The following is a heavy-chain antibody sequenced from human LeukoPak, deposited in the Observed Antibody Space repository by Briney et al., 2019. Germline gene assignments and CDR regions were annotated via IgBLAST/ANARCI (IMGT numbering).Heavy chain of an antibody. CDR2: ISSSGSGGST. Sequence: PGGSLRLSCAASGFTFSSYAMSWVRQAPVKGLEWVSGISSSGSGGSTYYADSVKGRFTISGDNSKNTLYLQINSVRAEDTAVYYCARAYSSSWYDFWGQGTLVTVSS. D-gene: IGHD6-13*01. CDR1: GFTFSSYA. V-gene: IGHV3-23*01. CDR3: ARAYSSSWYDF. J-gene: IGHJ5*01.